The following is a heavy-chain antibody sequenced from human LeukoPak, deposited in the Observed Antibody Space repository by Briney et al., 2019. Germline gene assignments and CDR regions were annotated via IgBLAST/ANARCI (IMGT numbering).Heavy chain of an antibody. Sequence: ASVKVSCKASGYTFSGYYIFWVRRAPGQGLEWMGWINPNSGGTNYAQEFQGRVTMTRDTSITTAYMELSTLRPDDTAVYYCVLIGDHAWFDPWGQGTLVTVSS. V-gene: IGHV1-2*02. D-gene: IGHD3-10*01. CDR1: GYTFSGYY. CDR2: INPNSGGT. CDR3: VLIGDHAWFDP. J-gene: IGHJ5*02.